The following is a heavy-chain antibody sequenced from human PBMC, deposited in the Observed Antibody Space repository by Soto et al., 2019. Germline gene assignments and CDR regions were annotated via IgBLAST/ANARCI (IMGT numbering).Heavy chain of an antibody. D-gene: IGHD6-13*01. CDR3: ARQSTGYSVEVDC. CDR2: IHYSGTT. J-gene: IGHJ4*02. CDR1: GDSITAGGHY. V-gene: IGHV4-39*01. Sequence: SETLSLTCTVSGDSITAGGHYWAWVRQHPETGLEWLGYIHYSGTTDYNPSKNQFSLRLTSVTAADTAVYYCARQSTGYSVEVDCWGQGTLVTVSS.